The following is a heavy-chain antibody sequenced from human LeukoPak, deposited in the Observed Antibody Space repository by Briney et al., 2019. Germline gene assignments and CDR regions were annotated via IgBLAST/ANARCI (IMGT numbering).Heavy chain of an antibody. V-gene: IGHV3-74*01. CDR2: INDDGSTT. J-gene: IGHJ2*01. Sequence: PGGSLRLSCAASGNYWMHWVRQAPGKGLVWVSRINDDGSTTSYADSVKGRFTISRDNAKNTLYLQMNSLRAEDTAVYYCVRDHDPNAHWYFDLWGRGTLVAVSS. CDR3: VRDHDPNAHWYFDL. CDR1: GNYW.